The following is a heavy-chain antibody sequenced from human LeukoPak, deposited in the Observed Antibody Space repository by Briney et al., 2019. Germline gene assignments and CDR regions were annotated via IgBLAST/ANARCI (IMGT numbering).Heavy chain of an antibody. J-gene: IGHJ4*02. V-gene: IGHV4-30-2*01. Sequence: SETLFLTCVLSGASITTGGHYWGWVRHHPGKGLEWIGYIYHRGNTNFNPSLKSRLSMTIDTSTNQFSLKLSSVTAADTAIYYCARRVGKYPTYYFDAWGQGTLVTVSS. CDR3: ARRVGKYPTYYFDA. CDR2: IYHRGNT. D-gene: IGHD1-1*01. CDR1: GASITTGGHY.